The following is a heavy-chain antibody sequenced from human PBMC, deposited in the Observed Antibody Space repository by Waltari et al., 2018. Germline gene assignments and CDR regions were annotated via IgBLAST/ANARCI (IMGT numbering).Heavy chain of an antibody. Sequence: TCAVYGGSFSGYYWSWIRQPPGKGLEWIGEINHSGSTNYNPSLKSRVTISVDTSKNQFSLKLSSVTAADTAVYYCARGSPITMVRGVIPHYYYYGMDVWGQGTTVTVSS. J-gene: IGHJ6*02. CDR2: INHSGST. D-gene: IGHD3-10*01. V-gene: IGHV4-34*01. CDR1: GGSFSGYY. CDR3: ARGSPITMVRGVIPHYYYYGMDV.